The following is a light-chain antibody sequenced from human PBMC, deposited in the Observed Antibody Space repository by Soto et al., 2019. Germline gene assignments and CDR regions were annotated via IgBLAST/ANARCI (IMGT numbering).Light chain of an antibody. CDR2: TAS. CDR3: QQSYTSPPT. Sequence: DIQMTQSPSSLSASVGDRVTITCRASQSASRFLNWYQQKPGNAPKLLIYTASNLVSGVPSRFSGSGSGTDFTLTISSLQPEDFATYYCQQSYTSPPTFGQGTKVEIK. CDR1: QSASRF. J-gene: IGKJ1*01. V-gene: IGKV1-39*01.